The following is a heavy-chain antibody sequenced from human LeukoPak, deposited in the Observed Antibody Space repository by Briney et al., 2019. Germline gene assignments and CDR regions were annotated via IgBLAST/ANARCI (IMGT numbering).Heavy chain of an antibody. J-gene: IGHJ4*02. CDR2: INPNSGGT. CDR3: ARAVSEDSSGWTVADYFDY. Sequence: ASVKVSCKASGYTFTGYYMHWVRQVPGQGLEWMGWINPNSGGTNYAQKFQGRVTMTRDTSISTAYMELSRLRSDDTAVYYCARAVSEDSSGWTVADYFDYWGQGTLVTVSS. CDR1: GYTFTGYY. D-gene: IGHD6-19*01. V-gene: IGHV1-2*02.